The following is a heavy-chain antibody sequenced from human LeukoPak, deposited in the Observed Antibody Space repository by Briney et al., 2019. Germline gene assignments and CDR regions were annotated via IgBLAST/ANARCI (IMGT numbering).Heavy chain of an antibody. J-gene: IGHJ6*02. V-gene: IGHV1-69*04. CDR2: IIPILGIA. CDR3: AREWIAAAGRYYYYGMDV. CDR1: GGTFSSYA. Sequence: GASVKVSCKASGGTFSSYAISWVRQAPGQGLEWMGRIIPILGIANYAQKFQGRVTITADKSTSTAYMELSSLRSEDTAVYYCAREWIAAAGRYYYYGMDVWGQGTTVTVSS. D-gene: IGHD6-13*01.